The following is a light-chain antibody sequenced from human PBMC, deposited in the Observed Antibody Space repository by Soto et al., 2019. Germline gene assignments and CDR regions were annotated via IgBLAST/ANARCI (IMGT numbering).Light chain of an antibody. J-gene: IGLJ3*02. CDR1: SSDVGDYEH. Sequence: QPVLTQPPSVSGSPGQSVTISCTITSSDVGDYEHVSWYQLAPGTTPKLLISDVINRPSGVPDRFSGSKSGNTPSLTISGLQAEDEADYFCGLFTSSATWVFGGGTQLTVL. V-gene: IGLV2-18*01. CDR2: DVI. CDR3: GLFTSSATWV.